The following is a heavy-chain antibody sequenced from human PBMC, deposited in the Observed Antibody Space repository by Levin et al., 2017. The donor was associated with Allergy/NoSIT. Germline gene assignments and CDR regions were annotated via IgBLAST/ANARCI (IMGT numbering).Heavy chain of an antibody. CDR3: AKQTGDSTTSIDY. Sequence: GESLKISCVASGFTFSSYAMSWVRQAPGRGLEWVSTITSGGGSTYYADSVKGRFTVSRDNSKNTLYLQMNSLRGEDTALYYCAKQTGDSTTSIDYWGQGTLVTVSS. CDR1: GFTFSSYA. V-gene: IGHV3-23*01. D-gene: IGHD6-13*01. J-gene: IGHJ4*02. CDR2: ITSGGGST.